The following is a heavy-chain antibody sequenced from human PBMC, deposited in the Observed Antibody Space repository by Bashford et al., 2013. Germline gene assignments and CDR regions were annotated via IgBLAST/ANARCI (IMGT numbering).Heavy chain of an antibody. CDR2: IDPNSGGT. J-gene: IGHJ4*02. CDR1: GYSFIGSY. CDR3: ARGVRGQFDWLLAYYYDY. V-gene: IGHV1-2*02. D-gene: IGHD3-9*01. Sequence: ASVKVSCKASGYSFIGSYIHWVRQAPGQGLEWMGWIDPNSGGTRYAQNFQGGVTMTRDTSTDTAFMELSRLRAHDTAVYYCARGVRGQFDWLLAYYYDYWGQGTLVTVSS.